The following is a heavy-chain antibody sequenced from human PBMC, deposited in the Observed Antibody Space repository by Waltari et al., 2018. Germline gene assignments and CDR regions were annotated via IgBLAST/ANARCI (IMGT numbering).Heavy chain of an antibody. D-gene: IGHD3-22*01. V-gene: IGHV3-7*01. CDR1: GFTLRSYW. CDR3: ARDQWFAFDI. CDR2: IKKDGGEE. Sequence: EVQLVESGGGLVQPGGSLRLSCAASGFTLRSYWMSWVRQAPGKGLEWVANIKKDGGEEYYVDSVRGRFTISRDNAKNSLFLQMNSLRPEDTAVYYCARDQWFAFDIWGQGTMVTVSS. J-gene: IGHJ3*02.